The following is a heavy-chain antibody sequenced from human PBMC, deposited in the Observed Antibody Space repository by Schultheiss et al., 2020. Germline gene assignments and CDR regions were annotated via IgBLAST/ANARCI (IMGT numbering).Heavy chain of an antibody. J-gene: IGHJ4*02. V-gene: IGHV4-59*08. D-gene: IGHD6-6*01. CDR2: IYYTGST. CDR3: ARLSGSSSYFDY. CDR1: GGSISSDY. Sequence: SQTLSLTCIVSGGSISSDYWSWIRQPPGKGLEWIGYIYYTGSTYYNPSLKSRVTISLDTSNNQFSLKLSSVTAADTAVYYCARLSGSSSYFDYWGQGTLVTVSS.